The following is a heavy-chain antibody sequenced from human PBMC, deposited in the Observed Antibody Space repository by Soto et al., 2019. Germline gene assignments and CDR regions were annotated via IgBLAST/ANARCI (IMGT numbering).Heavy chain of an antibody. J-gene: IGHJ3*01. CDR1: GGSISTYF. Sequence: QVQLQESGPGLVKPSETLSLTCAVSGGSISTYFWNWLRQPPGKGLEWIAYISDSGGILYNPSLKSRVTLSLDASKNQFSLRLSSVTAADTAGYYCARDRMAADATEVAFDFWGQGTMVTVSS. D-gene: IGHD6-13*01. CDR3: ARDRMAADATEVAFDF. V-gene: IGHV4-59*01. CDR2: ISDSGGI.